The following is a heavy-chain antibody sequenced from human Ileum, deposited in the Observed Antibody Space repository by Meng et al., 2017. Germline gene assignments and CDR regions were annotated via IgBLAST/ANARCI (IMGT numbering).Heavy chain of an antibody. CDR1: GFTFSSYA. J-gene: IGHJ4*02. Sequence: QVHLVESGGGVVQRGRSLRLSCAASGFTFSSYAVHWVRQAPGKGLEWVAVISFDGSNKYYIDSVKGRFTISRDNSKNTVFLQMGSLRAEDTALYYCARGLPYYDSTDYYRLDYWGQGTLVTVSS. CDR3: ARGLPYYDSTDYYRLDY. D-gene: IGHD3-22*01. CDR2: ISFDGSNK. V-gene: IGHV3-30-3*01.